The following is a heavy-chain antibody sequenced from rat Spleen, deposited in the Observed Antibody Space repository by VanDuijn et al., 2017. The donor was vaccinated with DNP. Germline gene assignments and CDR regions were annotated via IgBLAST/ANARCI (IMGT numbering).Heavy chain of an antibody. CDR2: IGYSGST. D-gene: IGHD4-1*01. V-gene: IGHV3-1*01. CDR1: GYSIISNY. Sequence: EVQLQESGPGLVKPSQSLSLTCSVTGYSIISNYWGWIRKFPGNKMEWIGHIGYSGSTTYNPSLKSRISITRDTSKNQFFLQLNSVITEDTATDYCVRWVRALDYWGQGVMVTVSS. CDR3: VRWVRALDY. J-gene: IGHJ2*01.